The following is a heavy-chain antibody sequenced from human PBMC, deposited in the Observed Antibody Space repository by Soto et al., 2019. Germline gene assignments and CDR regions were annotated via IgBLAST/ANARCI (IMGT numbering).Heavy chain of an antibody. J-gene: IGHJ6*02. V-gene: IGHV1-69*06. CDR3: ARAGLPGGPTSIYYYGMDV. CDR1: AGAFSSYA. Sequence: SVQVSYRASAGAFSSYAISWVRQAPGQGLEWMGGIIPIFGTANYAQNFQGRVTITADKSTSTAYMELSSLRSEDTAVYYCARAGLPGGPTSIYYYGMDVWGQGTTVTVSS. D-gene: IGHD2-15*01. CDR2: IIPIFGTA.